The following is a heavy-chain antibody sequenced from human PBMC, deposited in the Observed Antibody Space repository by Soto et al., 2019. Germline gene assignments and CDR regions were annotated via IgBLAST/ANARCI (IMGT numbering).Heavy chain of an antibody. CDR3: ARLPYSSSPRAYYFDC. J-gene: IGHJ4*02. CDR1: GFTFSNYW. Sequence: GGSLRLSCAASGFTFSNYWMSWVRQAPGKGLEWVANIKQDGSEKYYVDSVKGRFTISRDNAKNSLYLQMNSLRAEDTAVFYCARLPYSSSPRAYYFDCWGQGTLVTVSS. D-gene: IGHD6-6*01. CDR2: IKQDGSEK. V-gene: IGHV3-7*01.